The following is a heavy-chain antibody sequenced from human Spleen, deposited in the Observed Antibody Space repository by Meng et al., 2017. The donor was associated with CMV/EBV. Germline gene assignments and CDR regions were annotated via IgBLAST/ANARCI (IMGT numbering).Heavy chain of an antibody. CDR2: ISGSGHSP. CDR1: GFTVSSNY. J-gene: IGHJ6*02. D-gene: IGHD2-8*01. V-gene: IGHV3-23*01. CDR3: AKGVLHYYYAMDV. Sequence: GGSLRLSCAASGFTVSSNYMSWVRQAPGKGLEWVSGISGSGHSPYYIDSVRGRFTISRDNSKNTLFLVMNSLRAEDTAVYYCAKGVLHYYYAMDVWGQGTTVTVSS.